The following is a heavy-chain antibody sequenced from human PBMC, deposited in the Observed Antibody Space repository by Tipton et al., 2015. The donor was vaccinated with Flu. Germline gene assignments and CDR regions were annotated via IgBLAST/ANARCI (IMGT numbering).Heavy chain of an antibody. D-gene: IGHD2-15*01. CDR3: ARAICISGTCRTFDY. J-gene: IGHJ4*02. CDR2: IYHSGST. Sequence: GLVKPSETLSLTCTVSGDSITYYYWSWIRQPPGKGLDWIGSIYHSGSTHYNPSLKSRVTISLDTSMNQFSLKLTSVTAADTAVYYCARAICISGTCRTFDYWGQGILVTVSS. V-gene: IGHV4-59*01. CDR1: GDSITYYY.